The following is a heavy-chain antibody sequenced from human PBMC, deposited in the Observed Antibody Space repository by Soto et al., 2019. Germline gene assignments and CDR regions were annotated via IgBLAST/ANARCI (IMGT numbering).Heavy chain of an antibody. D-gene: IGHD1-26*01. J-gene: IGHJ4*02. CDR1: GFRFNSYW. CDR3: VRGSSGSSVYFDL. Sequence: EVQLVQSGAEVKKSGESLKISCEVSGFRFNSYWIGWVRQMPGKGLEWVAIVYPGDFNVRYSPSFQGRVTISADRSITTAFLQWTRLNPSDTGIYFCVRGSSGSSVYFDLWGLGTVVTVTS. CDR2: VYPGDFNV. V-gene: IGHV5-51*01.